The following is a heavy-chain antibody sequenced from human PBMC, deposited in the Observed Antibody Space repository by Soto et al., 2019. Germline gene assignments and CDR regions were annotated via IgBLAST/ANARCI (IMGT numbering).Heavy chain of an antibody. V-gene: IGHV3-23*01. J-gene: IGHJ4*02. D-gene: IGHD6-25*01. Sequence: EVPLLESGGGLVRFGGSLRLSCAASGFTFNNYAMTWVRQPPGKGLEWVSAISGSGDATFYADSVRGRFTISRDNSKSTLYLQMNSLRAEDTAVYFCAKDLRAPATKNFDYWGQGTLVTVSS. CDR3: AKDLRAPATKNFDY. CDR1: GFTFNNYA. CDR2: ISGSGDAT.